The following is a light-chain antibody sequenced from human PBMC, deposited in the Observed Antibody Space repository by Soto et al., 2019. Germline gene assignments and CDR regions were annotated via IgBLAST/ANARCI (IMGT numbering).Light chain of an antibody. J-gene: IGKJ4*01. CDR1: QSLGSSY. CDR3: QQYGSSTLT. Sequence: VLTQPPGTPSWSPGERATLSSGASQSLGSSYLAWYQQKHGQAPRLIMYGASSRATGIPDRFSGSVSGTDVTITISRLEKEDGAVYYCQQYGSSTLTFGGGTKVDIK. V-gene: IGKV3-20*01. CDR2: GAS.